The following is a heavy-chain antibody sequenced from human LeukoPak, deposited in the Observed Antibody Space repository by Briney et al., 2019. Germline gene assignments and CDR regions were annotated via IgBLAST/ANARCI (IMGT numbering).Heavy chain of an antibody. J-gene: IGHJ4*02. CDR3: AKDLLAAAGTTPIDY. V-gene: IGHV3-30*18. CDR1: GFTFSSYG. D-gene: IGHD6-13*01. CDR2: ISYDGSNK. Sequence: GGSLRLSCAASGFTFSSYGMHWVRQAPGKGLEWVAVISYDGSNKYYADSVKGRFTISRDNSKNTLYLQMNSLRAEDTAVYYCAKDLLAAAGTTPIDYWGQGTLVPVSS.